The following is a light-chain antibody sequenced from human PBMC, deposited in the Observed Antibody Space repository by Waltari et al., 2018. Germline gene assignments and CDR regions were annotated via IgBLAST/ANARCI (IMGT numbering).Light chain of an antibody. CDR1: QSLSSH. CDR2: GAS. V-gene: IGKV3-15*01. Sequence: IVMTQSPATLSVSPGEGATLSCQASQSLSSHVAWYQQKPGQLPRLLIYGASTRATGIPARFSGSGSGTEFTLTISSLQAEDFAVYYCQERGRTFGQGTKVEIK. J-gene: IGKJ1*01. CDR3: QERGRT.